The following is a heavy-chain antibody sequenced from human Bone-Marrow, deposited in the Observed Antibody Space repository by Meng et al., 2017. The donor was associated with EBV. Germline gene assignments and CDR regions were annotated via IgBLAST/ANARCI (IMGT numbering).Heavy chain of an antibody. CDR3: ARDGSTWGSGSYYNPGLDY. J-gene: IGHJ4*02. CDR2: PGDSDT. D-gene: IGHD3-10*01. Sequence: PGDSDTRYSPSFQGQVTISADKSISTAYLQWSSLKASDTAMYYCARDGSTWGSGSYYNPGLDYWGQGTLVTVSS. V-gene: IGHV5-51*01.